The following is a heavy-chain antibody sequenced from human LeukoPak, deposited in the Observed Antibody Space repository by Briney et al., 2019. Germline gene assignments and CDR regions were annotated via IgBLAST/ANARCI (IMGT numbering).Heavy chain of an antibody. Sequence: SETLSLTCTVSGGSISSYYWGWIRQPPGKGLEWIGYIYYSGSTNYNPSLKSRVTISVDTSKNQFSLKLSSVTAADTAVYYCARQINSSGYYGWVDYWGQGTLVTVSS. D-gene: IGHD3-22*01. V-gene: IGHV4-59*08. CDR3: ARQINSSGYYGWVDY. CDR2: IYYSGST. J-gene: IGHJ4*02. CDR1: GGSISSYY.